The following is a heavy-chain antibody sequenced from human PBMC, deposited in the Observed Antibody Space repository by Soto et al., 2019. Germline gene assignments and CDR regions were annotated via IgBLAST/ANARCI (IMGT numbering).Heavy chain of an antibody. D-gene: IGHD6-19*01. CDR3: ARGFSSVSMDA. Sequence: SETLSLTCTVSGDSVSSGGYYWSWIRQPPGKGLEWIGYIYSSGSANYNPSLKSRVTISRDTSKNQISLKVASVTAADTGGYYCARGFSSVSMDAWGQGTTVTVSS. J-gene: IGHJ6*02. CDR1: GDSVSSGGYY. CDR2: IYSSGSA. V-gene: IGHV4-61*08.